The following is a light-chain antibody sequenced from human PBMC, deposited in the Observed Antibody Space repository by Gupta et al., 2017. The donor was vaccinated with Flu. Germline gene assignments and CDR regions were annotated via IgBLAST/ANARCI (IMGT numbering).Light chain of an antibody. CDR2: GNS. V-gene: IGLV1-40*01. J-gene: IGLJ1*01. CDR1: SPNIGAGYD. Sequence: SVLTQPPPVSGAPGQRVTIPFTGSSPNIGAGYDVHWYQQLPGTAPKLLIYGNSNRPSGVPDRFSGSKSGTSASLAITGLQAEDEADYYCQSYDSSLSVSYVFGTGTKVTVL. CDR3: QSYDSSLSVSYV.